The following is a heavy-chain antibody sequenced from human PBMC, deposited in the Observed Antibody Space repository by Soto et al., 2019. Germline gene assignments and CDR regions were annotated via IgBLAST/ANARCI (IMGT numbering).Heavy chain of an antibody. Sequence: ASVKVSCKASGYTITGYYMHWVRQAPGQGLEWMGWINPNSGGTNYAQKFQGWVTMTRDTSISTAYMELSRLRSDDTAVYYCARGQPGIEVIAAADQNWFDPWGQGTLVTVSS. J-gene: IGHJ5*02. CDR2: INPNSGGT. CDR1: GYTITGYY. D-gene: IGHD6-13*01. CDR3: ARGQPGIEVIAAADQNWFDP. V-gene: IGHV1-2*04.